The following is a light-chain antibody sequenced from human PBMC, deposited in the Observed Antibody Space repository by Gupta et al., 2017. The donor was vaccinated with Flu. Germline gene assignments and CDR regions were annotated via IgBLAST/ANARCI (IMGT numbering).Light chain of an antibody. J-gene: IGKJ2*01. V-gene: IGKV3-20*01. Sequence: EIVLTQSPGTLSLSPGERATLSCRASQSVNGNYLAWFQQTPDQAPRLLIHDASSRATGIPDRFSGGGSGTDFTLTISRLEPEDFAVYYCQQYGSSPKTFGQGTKLEIK. CDR2: DAS. CDR1: QSVNGNY. CDR3: QQYGSSPKT.